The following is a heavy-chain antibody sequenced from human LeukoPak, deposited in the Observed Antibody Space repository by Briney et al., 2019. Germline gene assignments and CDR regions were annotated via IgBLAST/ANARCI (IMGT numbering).Heavy chain of an antibody. CDR2: ISGSGGST. Sequence: GGSLRLSCAASGFTFDDYAMHWVRQAPGKGLEWVSAISGSGGSTYYADSVKGRFTISRDNSKNTLYLQMNSLRAEDTAVYYCAKWDTYYDSSGYYFYWGQGTLVTVSS. D-gene: IGHD3-22*01. CDR1: GFTFDDYA. V-gene: IGHV3-23*01. J-gene: IGHJ4*02. CDR3: AKWDTYYDSSGYYFY.